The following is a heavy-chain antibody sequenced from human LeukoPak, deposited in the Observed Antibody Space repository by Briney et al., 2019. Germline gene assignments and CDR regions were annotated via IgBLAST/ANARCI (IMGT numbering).Heavy chain of an antibody. V-gene: IGHV1-46*01. CDR2: ISPSGGST. D-gene: IGHD3-22*01. CDR3: TRTYYYDSSGYCYGRDAFDI. J-gene: IGHJ3*02. CDR1: GYTFTTYY. Sequence: ASVKVSCKASGYTFTTYYIHWVRQAPGQGLEWMGIISPSGGSTSYAQKFQGRVTMTRDTSTSTVYMELSSLRSEDTAVYYCTRTYYYDSSGYCYGRDAFDIWGQGTMVTVSS.